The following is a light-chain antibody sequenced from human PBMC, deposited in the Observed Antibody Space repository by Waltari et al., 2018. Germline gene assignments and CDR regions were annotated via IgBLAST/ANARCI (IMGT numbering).Light chain of an antibody. CDR1: SSDVGNYHF. CDR2: DVV. CDR3: CSYAGSYTFV. Sequence: QSALTQPRSVSGSPGQSVTISCSGTSSDVGNYHFVSWYQQPPGNAPNLLIYDVVKRPSGVPDRFSGSKSGNTASLTISGLQTEDEADYYCCSYAGSYTFVFGGGTQLTVL. V-gene: IGLV2-11*01. J-gene: IGLJ7*01.